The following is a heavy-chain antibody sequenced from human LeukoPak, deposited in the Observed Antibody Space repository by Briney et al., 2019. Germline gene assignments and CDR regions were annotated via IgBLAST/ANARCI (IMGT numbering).Heavy chain of an antibody. CDR2: ISGYGANT. V-gene: IGHV3-23*01. Sequence: GGSRRLSCAASGFTFNLYAMSGVRQVPGKGLEWVSGISGYGANTYYADSVKGRFTISRDNSKNTVYLKMNSLTVDDTAVYHCAKDRGPYLGIDNNWFDPWGQGTLVIVSS. J-gene: IGHJ5*02. D-gene: IGHD1-26*01. CDR3: AKDRGPYLGIDNNWFDP. CDR1: GFTFNLYA.